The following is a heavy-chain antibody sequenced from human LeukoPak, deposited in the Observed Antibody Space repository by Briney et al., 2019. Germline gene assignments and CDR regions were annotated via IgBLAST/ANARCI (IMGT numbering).Heavy chain of an antibody. D-gene: IGHD6-6*01. V-gene: IGHV3-7*05. J-gene: IGHJ6*02. CDR1: GFTFSSYW. Sequence: GGSLRLSCAASGFTFSSYWMSWVRQAPGKGLEWVANVKQDGSEKVYVDSVKGRFTISRDNAKNSLFLQMDALRAEDTAVYYCARDPYSSTWSYGMDVWGQGTTVTVSS. CDR3: ARDPYSSTWSYGMDV. CDR2: VKQDGSEK.